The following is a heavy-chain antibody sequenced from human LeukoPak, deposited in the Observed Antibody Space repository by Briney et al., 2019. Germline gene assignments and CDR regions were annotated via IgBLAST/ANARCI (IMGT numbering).Heavy chain of an antibody. J-gene: IGHJ6*02. CDR1: GGSISSSSYY. V-gene: IGHV4-39*02. CDR2: IYYSGST. D-gene: IGHD2-15*01. CDR3: ARDLGYCSGGSCYYYGMDV. Sequence: SETLSLTCTVSGGSISSSSYYWGWIRQPPGKGLEWIGSIYYSGSTYYNPSLKSRVTISVDTSKNQFSLRLSSVTAADTAVYYCARDLGYCSGGSCYYYGMDVWGQGTTVTASS.